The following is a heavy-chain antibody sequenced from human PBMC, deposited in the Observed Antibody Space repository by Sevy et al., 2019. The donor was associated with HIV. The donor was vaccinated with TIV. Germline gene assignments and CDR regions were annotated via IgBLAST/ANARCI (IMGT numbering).Heavy chain of an antibody. CDR2: SYPGDSDT. CDR3: ARHEDYGGKNLDY. J-gene: IGHJ4*02. Sequence: GESLKISCKGSGYSFTSYWIGWVRQMPGQGLEWMGISYPGDSDTRYSPSFEGQVTISADKSISTAYLQWSSLKASDTAMYYCARHEDYGGKNLDYWGQGTLVTVSS. CDR1: GYSFTSYW. D-gene: IGHD4-17*01. V-gene: IGHV5-51*01.